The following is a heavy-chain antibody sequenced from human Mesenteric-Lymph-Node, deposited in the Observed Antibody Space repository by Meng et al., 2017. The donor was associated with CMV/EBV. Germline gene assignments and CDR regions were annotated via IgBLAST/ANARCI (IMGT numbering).Heavy chain of an antibody. CDR3: ATLGYCSSTSCYSKNYYSMDV. Sequence: ASVKVSCKASGYTFTSYAISWVRQAPGQGFEWMGWISAYNGNTNYAQKVQGRVTMTTDTSTSTAYMELRSLRSDDTAVYYCATLGYCSSTSCYSKNYYSMDVWGQGTTVTVSS. V-gene: IGHV1-18*01. J-gene: IGHJ6*02. CDR1: GYTFTSYA. CDR2: ISAYNGNT. D-gene: IGHD2-2*02.